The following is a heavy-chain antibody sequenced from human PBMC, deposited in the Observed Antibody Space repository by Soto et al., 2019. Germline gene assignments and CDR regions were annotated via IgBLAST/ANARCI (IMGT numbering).Heavy chain of an antibody. CDR2: ISGSGGST. D-gene: IGHD5-12*01. V-gene: IGHV3-23*01. CDR3: AKLSGYDWAPLDY. CDR1: GFTFSTYA. Sequence: PGGSLRLSCAASGFTFSTYAISWVRQAPGKGLEWVSAISGSGGSTYYADSVKGRFTISRDNSKNTLYLQMNSLRAEDTAVYYCAKLSGYDWAPLDYRGQGTLVTVSS. J-gene: IGHJ4*02.